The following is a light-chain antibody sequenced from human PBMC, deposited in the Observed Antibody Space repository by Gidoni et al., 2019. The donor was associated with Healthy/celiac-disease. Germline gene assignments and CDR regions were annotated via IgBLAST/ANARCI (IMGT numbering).Light chain of an antibody. Sequence: EIVLTQSPATLSLSPGESATLSCRASQSVSSYLAWYQQKPGQAPRLLIYDASNRVTGIPARFSGSGSGTDFTLTISSLGPEDFAVYYCQQRSNWPPITFGQGTRLEIK. V-gene: IGKV3-11*01. CDR1: QSVSSY. CDR2: DAS. J-gene: IGKJ5*01. CDR3: QQRSNWPPIT.